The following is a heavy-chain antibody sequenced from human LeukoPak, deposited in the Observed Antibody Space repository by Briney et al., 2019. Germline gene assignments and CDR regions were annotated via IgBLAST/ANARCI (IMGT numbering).Heavy chain of an antibody. CDR1: GFTVSSNY. J-gene: IGHJ2*01. CDR2: IYSGGST. V-gene: IGHV3-53*04. Sequence: PGGSLRLSCAASGFTVSSNYMSWVRQAPGKGLERVSVIYSGGSTYYADSVKGRFTISRHNSKNTLYLQMNSLRAEDTAVYYCARSLNYYDSSGYYYGPWYFDLWGRGTLVTVSS. CDR3: ARSLNYYDSSGYYYGPWYFDL. D-gene: IGHD3-22*01.